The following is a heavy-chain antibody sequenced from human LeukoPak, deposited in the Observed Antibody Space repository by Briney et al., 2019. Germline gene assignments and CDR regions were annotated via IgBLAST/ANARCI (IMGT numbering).Heavy chain of an antibody. Sequence: SETLSLTCTVSGYSISSGYYWGWIRQPPGKGLEWIGSIYHSGSTYYNPSLKSRVTISVDTSKNQFSLKLSSVTAADTAVYYCARGMTTVMDYWGQGTLVTVSS. CDR1: GYSISSGYY. V-gene: IGHV4-38-2*02. CDR3: ARGMTTVMDY. J-gene: IGHJ4*02. D-gene: IGHD4-17*01. CDR2: IYHSGST.